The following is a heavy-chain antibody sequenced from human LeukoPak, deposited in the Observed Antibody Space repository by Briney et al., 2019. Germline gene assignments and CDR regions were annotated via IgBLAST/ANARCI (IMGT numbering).Heavy chain of an antibody. V-gene: IGHV1-24*01. CDR2: FDPEDGET. D-gene: IGHD5-18*01. Sequence: ASVKVSCKVSGYTLTELSMHWVRQAPGKGLEWMGGFDPEDGETIYAQKFQGRVTMTRDTSISTAYMELSRLRSDDTAVYYCAGPTAMALNWAFDIWGQGTMVTVSS. CDR3: AGPTAMALNWAFDI. J-gene: IGHJ3*02. CDR1: GYTLTELS.